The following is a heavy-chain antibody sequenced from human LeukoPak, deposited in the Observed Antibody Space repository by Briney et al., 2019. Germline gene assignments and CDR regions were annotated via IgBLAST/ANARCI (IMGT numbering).Heavy chain of an antibody. Sequence: ASVKVSCKASGYTFTSYGISWGRQAPGQGPEWMGWISAYNGNTNYAQKLQGRVTMTTDTSTSTAYMELRCLRSDDTAVYYCARAPRVRGVIKNAFDIWGQGTMVTVSS. CDR2: ISAYNGNT. J-gene: IGHJ3*02. V-gene: IGHV1-18*04. CDR3: ARAPRVRGVIKNAFDI. CDR1: GYTFTSYG. D-gene: IGHD3-10*01.